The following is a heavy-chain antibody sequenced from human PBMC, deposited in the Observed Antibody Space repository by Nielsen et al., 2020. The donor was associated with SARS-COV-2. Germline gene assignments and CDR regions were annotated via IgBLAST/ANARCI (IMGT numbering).Heavy chain of an antibody. CDR3: TTPLLGAIPY. CDR2: IKSKTDGGTT. J-gene: IGHJ4*02. CDR1: GCTFSNAW. Sequence: GESLKISCAACGCTFSNAWMSWVRQAPGKWLEWVGRIKSKTDGGTTDYASPVKGRFTISRDDSKNTLYLQMNSLKTDDTAVYYCTTPLLGAIPYWGQGTLVTVSS. D-gene: IGHD1-26*01. V-gene: IGHV3-15*01.